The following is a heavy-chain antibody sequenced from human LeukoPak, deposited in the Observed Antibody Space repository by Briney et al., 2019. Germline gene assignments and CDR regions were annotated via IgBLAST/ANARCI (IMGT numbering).Heavy chain of an antibody. D-gene: IGHD6-19*01. CDR2: IYSGGST. V-gene: IGHV3-66*04. J-gene: IGHJ4*02. CDR1: GFTFSSYA. Sequence: GGSLRLSCAASGFTFSSYAMHWVRQAPGKGLEWVSVIYSGGSTYYADSVKGRFTISRDNSKNTLYLQMNSLRAEDTAVYYCARQWLVYYFDYWGQGTMVTVSS. CDR3: ARQWLVYYFDY.